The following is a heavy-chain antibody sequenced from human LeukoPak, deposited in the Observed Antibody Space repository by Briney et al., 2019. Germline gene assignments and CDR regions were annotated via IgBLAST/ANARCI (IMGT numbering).Heavy chain of an antibody. CDR2: IIPILGIA. D-gene: IGHD3-9*01. Sequence: GASVKVSCKASGGIFSSYTISWVRQAPGQGLEWMGRIIPILGIANYAQKFQGRVTITADKSTSTAYMELSSLRSEDTAVYYCARGILTGYHDDYWGQGTLVTVSS. CDR3: ARGILTGYHDDY. CDR1: GGIFSSYT. V-gene: IGHV1-69*02. J-gene: IGHJ4*02.